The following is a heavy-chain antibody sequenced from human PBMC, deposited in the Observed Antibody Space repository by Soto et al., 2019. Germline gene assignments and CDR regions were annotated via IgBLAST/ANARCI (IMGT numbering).Heavy chain of an antibody. CDR3: PPNFWMHDFAF. Sequence: VNRVRKDPGKGLEWVGRIKSKTDGGTTDYAAPVKGRFTISRDDSKNTLYLQMNSLKTEDSALYYRPPNFWMHDFAFLGHRSLVPVTP. CDR2: IKSKTDGGTT. J-gene: IGHJ4*01. V-gene: IGHV3-15*07. D-gene: IGHD3-3*01.